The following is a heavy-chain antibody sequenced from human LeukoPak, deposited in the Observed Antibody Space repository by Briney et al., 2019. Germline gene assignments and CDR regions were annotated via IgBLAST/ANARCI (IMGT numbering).Heavy chain of an antibody. CDR2: IYISSST. V-gene: IGHV3-66*01. CDR1: GFTVSSNY. CDR3: PRKSSSGSYHYYYLAMDV. D-gene: IGHD6-13*01. J-gene: IGHJ6*01. Sequence: GRSLRLACAAAGFTVSSNYMSWVRQAPGKWLEWVLVIYISSSTYLAGSVKGRFNIAKDNSKNTMYLQMNSLRAEDTAVDYCPRKSSSGSYHYYYLAMDVWGQGTTVTVSS.